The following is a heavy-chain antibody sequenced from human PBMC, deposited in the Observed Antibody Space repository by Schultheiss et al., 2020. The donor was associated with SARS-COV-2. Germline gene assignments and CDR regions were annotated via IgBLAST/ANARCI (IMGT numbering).Heavy chain of an antibody. D-gene: IGHD7-27*01. CDR2: INHSGTT. CDR1: GGSISSGGYY. CDR3: AIKGRLGIEDY. J-gene: IGHJ4*02. Sequence: SETLSLTCTVSGGSISSGGYYWSWIRQPPGKGLEWIGEINHSGTTNYNPSLKSRVTISVDTSKNQFSLKLSSVTAADTAVYYCAIKGRLGIEDYWGQGTLVTVSS. V-gene: IGHV4-39*07.